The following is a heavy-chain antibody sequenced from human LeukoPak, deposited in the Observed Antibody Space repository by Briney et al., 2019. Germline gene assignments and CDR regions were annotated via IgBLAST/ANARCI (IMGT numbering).Heavy chain of an antibody. V-gene: IGHV3-23*01. D-gene: IGHD5-12*01. CDR1: GFTFSSYA. CDR3: AMSYIVAQPVFDY. Sequence: GGSLRLSCAASGFTFSSYAMSWVRQAPGKGLAWVSAISGSGGSTYYADSVKGRFTISRDNSKNTLYLQMNSLRAEDTAVYYCAMSYIVAQPVFDYWGQGTLVTVSS. J-gene: IGHJ4*02. CDR2: ISGSGGST.